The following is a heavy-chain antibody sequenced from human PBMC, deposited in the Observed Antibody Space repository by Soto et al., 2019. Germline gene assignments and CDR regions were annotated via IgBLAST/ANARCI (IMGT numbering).Heavy chain of an antibody. Sequence: PSETLSLTCAVSGGSISSSNWWSWVRQPPGKGLEWIGEIYHSGSTNYNPSLKSRVTISVDKSKNQFSLKLSSVTAADTAVYYCARDNVLTGYYNYFDYWGQGTLVTVSS. CDR3: ARDNVLTGYYNYFDY. CDR1: GGSISSSNW. V-gene: IGHV4-4*02. D-gene: IGHD3-9*01. J-gene: IGHJ4*02. CDR2: IYHSGST.